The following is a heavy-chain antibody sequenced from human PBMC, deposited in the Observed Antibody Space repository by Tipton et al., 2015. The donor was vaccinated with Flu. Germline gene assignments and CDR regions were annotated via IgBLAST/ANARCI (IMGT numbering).Heavy chain of an antibody. CDR3: TRSYYYDSSGYDAFDI. Sequence: SLRLSCAASGFTFSSYGMHWVRQAPGKGLEWVAVISKDGSQKYYADSVKGRFTISRDNSMNTLYLRMNSLRAEDTAVYYCTRSYYYDSSGYDAFDIWGQGTMVIVSS. J-gene: IGHJ3*02. V-gene: IGHV3-30*03. CDR2: ISKDGSQK. CDR1: GFTFSSYG. D-gene: IGHD3-22*01.